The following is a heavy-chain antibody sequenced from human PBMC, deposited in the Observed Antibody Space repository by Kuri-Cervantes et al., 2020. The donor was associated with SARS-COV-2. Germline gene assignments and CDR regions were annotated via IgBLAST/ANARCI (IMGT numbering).Heavy chain of an antibody. Sequence: SVKVSCKTSGGTFSSYAISWVRQAPGQGPEWMGRIIPILDIANSAQGFQDRVTITADKSTNTVYMGLSSLRSEDTAVYYCARESGSYPENWFDPWGQGTLVTVSS. J-gene: IGHJ5*02. CDR1: GGTFSSYA. CDR3: ARESGSYPENWFDP. D-gene: IGHD1-26*01. V-gene: IGHV1-69*04. CDR2: IIPILDIA.